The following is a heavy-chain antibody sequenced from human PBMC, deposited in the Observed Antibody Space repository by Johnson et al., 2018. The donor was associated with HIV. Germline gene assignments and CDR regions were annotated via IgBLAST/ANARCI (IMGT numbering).Heavy chain of an antibody. Sequence: QVLLVESGGGVVQPVRSLRLSCAASGFTFSSYAMHWVRQTPGKGLEWVALISDDGRKIYHADSVKGRFTISRDNSKNTLYLQMNSLRVEDTAMYYCARGPILEWLSGDGFDMWGQGTMVTV. J-gene: IGHJ3*02. CDR2: ISDDGRKI. D-gene: IGHD3-3*01. CDR1: GFTFSSYA. V-gene: IGHV3-30*04. CDR3: ARGPILEWLSGDGFDM.